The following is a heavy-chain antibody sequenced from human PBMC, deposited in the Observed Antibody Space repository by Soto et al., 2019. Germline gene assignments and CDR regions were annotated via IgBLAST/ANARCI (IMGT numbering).Heavy chain of an antibody. J-gene: IGHJ6*01. V-gene: IGHV1-2*04. Sequence: ASVKVSCKASGYSFTDYHIHWVRQAPGQGLEWLGRINPKSGGTSTAQKFQGWVTMTTDTSISTASMELTRLTSDDTAIYYCARGDSTDCSNGVCSFFYNHDMDVWGPRDHGHRLL. CDR1: GYSFTDYH. D-gene: IGHD2-8*01. CDR2: INPKSGGT. CDR3: ARGDSTDCSNGVCSFFYNHDMDV.